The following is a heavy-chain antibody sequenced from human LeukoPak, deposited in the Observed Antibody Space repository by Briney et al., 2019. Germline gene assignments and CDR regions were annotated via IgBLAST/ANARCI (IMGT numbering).Heavy chain of an antibody. CDR3: AKDGYSGYVLFDY. CDR1: GFTFSSYG. Sequence: GGSLRLSCAASGFTFSSYGMHWVRQAPGKGLEWVAFIRYDGSNKYYADSVKARFTISRDNSMNTLYLQMNSLRAEDTAVYYCAKDGYSGYVLFDYWGQGTLVTVSS. V-gene: IGHV3-30*02. J-gene: IGHJ4*02. D-gene: IGHD5-12*01. CDR2: IRYDGSNK.